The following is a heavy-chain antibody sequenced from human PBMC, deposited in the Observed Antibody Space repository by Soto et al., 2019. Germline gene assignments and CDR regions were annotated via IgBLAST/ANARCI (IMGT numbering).Heavy chain of an antibody. V-gene: IGHV3-11*01. CDR2: ISYSDTSI. J-gene: IGHJ2*01. D-gene: IGHD6-6*01. CDR1: GFTFSDYY. Sequence: QVQLVESGGGLVKPGGSLRLSCAASGFTFSDYYMSWIRQAPGKGLEWVSYISYSDTSIYYADSVKGRFTISRDNAKNSLYLQMNSLRAEDTAVYYCARHSFRYSSSGTSWYFDLWGRGTLVTVSS. CDR3: ARHSFRYSSSGTSWYFDL.